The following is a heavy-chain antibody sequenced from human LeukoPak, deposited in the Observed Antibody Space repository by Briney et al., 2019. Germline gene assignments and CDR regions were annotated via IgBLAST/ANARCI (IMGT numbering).Heavy chain of an antibody. J-gene: IGHJ4*02. CDR3: AKTKTYYYDSSGYLIDY. D-gene: IGHD3-22*01. CDR1: GFTFSSYA. Sequence: GGSLRLSCTASGFTFSSYAMSWVRQAPGKGLEWVSAISGSGGSTYYADSVKGRFTISRDNSKNTLYLQMNSLRAEDTAVYYCAKTKTYYYDSSGYLIDYWGQGTLVTVSS. V-gene: IGHV3-23*01. CDR2: ISGSGGST.